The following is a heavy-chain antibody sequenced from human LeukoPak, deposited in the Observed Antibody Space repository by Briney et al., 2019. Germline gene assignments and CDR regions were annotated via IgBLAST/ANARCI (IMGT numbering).Heavy chain of an antibody. CDR2: ISSSNSYI. Sequence: GGSLRLSCAASGFTFSIYTMNWVRQAPGKGLEWVSSISSSNSYIYYADSVKGRFTISRDNSKNTLYLQMSSLRAEDTAVYYCAKRRGLELLYYYYMDVWGRGTTVTVSS. J-gene: IGHJ6*03. D-gene: IGHD1-7*01. CDR1: GFTFSIYT. CDR3: AKRRGLELLYYYYMDV. V-gene: IGHV3-21*04.